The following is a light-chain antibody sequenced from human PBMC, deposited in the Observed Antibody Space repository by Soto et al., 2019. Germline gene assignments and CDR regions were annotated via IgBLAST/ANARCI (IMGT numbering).Light chain of an antibody. CDR2: DNN. CDR1: SSNIGNNY. J-gene: IGLJ1*01. V-gene: IGLV1-51*01. CDR3: GTWDSSLSAG. Sequence: QSVLTQPPSVSAAPGQKVTISCSGSSSNIGNNYVSWYQQLPGTAPKLLIYDNNKRPSGIPDRFSGSKSGTSATLGITGLQTGDEADYYCGTWDSSLSAGFGIGTKLTVL.